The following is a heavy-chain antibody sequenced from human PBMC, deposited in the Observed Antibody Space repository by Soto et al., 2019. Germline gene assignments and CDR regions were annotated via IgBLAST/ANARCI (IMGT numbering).Heavy chain of an antibody. CDR1: GYTLTELS. Sequence: ASVKVSCKVSGYTLTELSMHWVRQAPGKGLEWMGGFDPEDGETIYAQKFQGRVTMTEDTSTDTAYMELSSLRSEDTAVYYCARERDIVVVPAAMPYGYYYGMDVWGQGTTVTV. CDR2: FDPEDGET. J-gene: IGHJ6*02. CDR3: ARERDIVVVPAAMPYGYYYGMDV. D-gene: IGHD2-2*01. V-gene: IGHV1-24*01.